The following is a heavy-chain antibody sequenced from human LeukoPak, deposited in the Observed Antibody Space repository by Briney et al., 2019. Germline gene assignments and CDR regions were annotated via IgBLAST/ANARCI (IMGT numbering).Heavy chain of an antibody. J-gene: IGHJ6*03. V-gene: IGHV4-4*07. D-gene: IGHD2-2*01. CDR1: GGSISGYY. Sequence: SETLSLTCTVSGGSISGYYWSWIRQPAGKGLEWIGRVYTSGSTNYNPSLKSRVTISVDSSKNQVSLRLNSVTAADTAMYYCAARGYIVVVPAAKGGGPDNSYYYMDVWGKGTTVTISS. CDR3: AARGYIVVVPAAKGGGPDNSYYYMDV. CDR2: VYTSGST.